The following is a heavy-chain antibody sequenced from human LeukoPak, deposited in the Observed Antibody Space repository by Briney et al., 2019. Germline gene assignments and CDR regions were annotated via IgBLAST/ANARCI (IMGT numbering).Heavy chain of an antibody. CDR3: AKLASRWSFPYYFDY. J-gene: IGHJ4*02. Sequence: GESLKISCKGSGYSFTSYWIGWVRQMPGKGLEWMGIIYPGDSDTRYSPSFQGQVTISADKSISTAYLQWSSLKASDTAMYYCAKLASRWSFPYYFDYWGQGTLVTVSS. D-gene: IGHD6-19*01. CDR1: GYSFTSYW. CDR2: IYPGDSDT. V-gene: IGHV5-51*01.